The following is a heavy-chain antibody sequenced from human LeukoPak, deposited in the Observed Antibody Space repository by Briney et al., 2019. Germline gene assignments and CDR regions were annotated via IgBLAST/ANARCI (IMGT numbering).Heavy chain of an antibody. CDR2: IYYSGST. J-gene: IGHJ4*02. D-gene: IGHD1-20*01. CDR3: ARSYNWNDGFDY. Sequence: SQTLSLTCTVSGGSISSGDYYWSWIRQPPGKGLEWIGYIYYSGSTYYNPSLKSRVTISVDTSKNQFSLKLSSVTAADTAVYYCARSYNWNDGFDYWGQGTLVTVSS. V-gene: IGHV4-30-4*01. CDR1: GGSISSGDYY.